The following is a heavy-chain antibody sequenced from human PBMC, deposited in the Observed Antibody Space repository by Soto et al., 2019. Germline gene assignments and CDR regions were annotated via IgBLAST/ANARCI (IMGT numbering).Heavy chain of an antibody. J-gene: IGHJ4*02. CDR1: GFSLSTTRVG. V-gene: IGHV2-5*02. CDR2: IYWDDDK. D-gene: IGHD6-19*01. Sequence: SGPTLVNPTQTLTLTCTFSGFSLSTTRVGVGWIRRPPGKALEWLALIYWDDDKRYSPSLKSRLTITKDTSKNQVVLTMTNMDPVDTATYYCAHSVVAGLGYYFDYWGQGTLVTVSS. CDR3: AHSVVAGLGYYFDY.